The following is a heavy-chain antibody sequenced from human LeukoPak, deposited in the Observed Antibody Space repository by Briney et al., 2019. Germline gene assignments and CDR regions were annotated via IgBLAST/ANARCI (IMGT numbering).Heavy chain of an antibody. D-gene: IGHD1-26*01. Sequence: GGSLRLSCAASGFTFSTYAMSWVRQAPGKGLEWVSVIYSGGSTYYADSVKGRFTISRDNSKNTLYLQMNSLRAEDTAVYYCARDAVRSGIDYWGQGTLVTVSS. J-gene: IGHJ4*02. CDR2: IYSGGST. CDR3: ARDAVRSGIDY. V-gene: IGHV3-66*01. CDR1: GFTFSTYA.